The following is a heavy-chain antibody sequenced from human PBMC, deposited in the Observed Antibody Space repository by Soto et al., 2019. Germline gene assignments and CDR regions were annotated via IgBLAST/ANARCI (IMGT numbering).Heavy chain of an antibody. CDR3: ATLGDYSNDYYYGMDV. V-gene: IGHV1-69*02. D-gene: IGHD4-4*01. J-gene: IGHJ6*02. CDR1: GGTFSSYT. Sequence: SVKVSCKASGGTFSSYTISWVRQAPGQGLEWMGRIIPILGIANYAQKFQGRVTITADKSTSTVYMELSSLRSEDTAVYYCATLGDYSNDYYYGMDVWGQGTTVTVSS. CDR2: IIPILGIA.